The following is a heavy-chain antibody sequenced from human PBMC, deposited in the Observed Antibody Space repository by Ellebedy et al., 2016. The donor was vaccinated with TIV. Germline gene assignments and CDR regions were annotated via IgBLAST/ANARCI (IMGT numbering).Heavy chain of an antibody. V-gene: IGHV1-3*01. CDR3: ARGSAEGRAFDY. CDR2: INAANSKT. J-gene: IGHJ4*02. D-gene: IGHD3-10*01. CDR1: GYTFTRYA. Sequence: AASVKVSCKTSGYTFTRYAIDWVRQAPGQRLEWMGWINAANSKTKYSEKFQGRVTITGDTPASTAYMELSSLTSEDTAVYYCARGSAEGRAFDYWGQGTLVTVSS.